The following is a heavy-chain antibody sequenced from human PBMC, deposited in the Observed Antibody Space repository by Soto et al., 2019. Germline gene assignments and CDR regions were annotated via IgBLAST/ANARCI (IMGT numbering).Heavy chain of an antibody. J-gene: IGHJ5*02. CDR1: GFTFSSYG. V-gene: IGHV3-30*03. CDR2: ISYDGSNK. Sequence: HPGGSLRLSCAASGFTFSSYGIHWVRQAPGKGLEWVAVISYDGSNKYYADSVKGRFTISRDNSKNTLYLQMNSLRVEDTAVYYCNADPHGVRGPSRKWFDPWGQGTQVTVSS. CDR3: NADPHGVRGPSRKWFDP. D-gene: IGHD3-10*01.